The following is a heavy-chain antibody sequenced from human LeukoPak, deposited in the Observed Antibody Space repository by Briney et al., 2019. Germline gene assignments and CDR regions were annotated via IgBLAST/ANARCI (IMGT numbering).Heavy chain of an antibody. J-gene: IGHJ5*02. CDR2: IYTSGST. V-gene: IGHV4-61*02. Sequence: SETLSLTCTVSGGSISSGSYYWSWIRQPAGKGLEWIGRIYTSGSTNYNPSLESRVTISVDTSKNQFSLKLSSVTAADTAVYYCARLDYGDYVWFDPWGQGTLVTVSS. CDR1: GGSISSGSYY. CDR3: ARLDYGDYVWFDP. D-gene: IGHD4-17*01.